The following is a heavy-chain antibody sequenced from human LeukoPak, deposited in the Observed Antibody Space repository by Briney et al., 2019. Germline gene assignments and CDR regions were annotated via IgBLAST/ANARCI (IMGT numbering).Heavy chain of an antibody. CDR3: ARVWYYYDSSGYYSADQGGYFDY. V-gene: IGHV3-30-3*01. Sequence: GGSLRLSCAASGFTFSSYAMHWVRQAPGKGLEWVAVISYDGSNKYYADSVKGRFTISRDNSKNTLYLQMNSLRAEDTAVYYCARVWYYYDSSGYYSADQGGYFDYWGQGTLVTVSS. D-gene: IGHD3-22*01. CDR1: GFTFSSYA. CDR2: ISYDGSNK. J-gene: IGHJ4*02.